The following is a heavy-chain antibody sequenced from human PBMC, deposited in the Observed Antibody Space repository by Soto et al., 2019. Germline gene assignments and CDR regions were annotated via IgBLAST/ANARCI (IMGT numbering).Heavy chain of an antibody. CDR3: ARDRGYCSSTSCLSRYYGMDV. D-gene: IGHD2-2*01. J-gene: IGHJ6*02. CDR1: GGSISSYY. Sequence: QVQLQESGPGLVKPSETLSLTYTVSGGSISSYYWSWIRQPPGKGLEWIGYIYYSGSTNYNPSLKSRVTISVDTSKNQFSLKLSSVTAADTAVYYCARDRGYCSSTSCLSRYYGMDVWGQGTTVTVSS. CDR2: IYYSGST. V-gene: IGHV4-59*01.